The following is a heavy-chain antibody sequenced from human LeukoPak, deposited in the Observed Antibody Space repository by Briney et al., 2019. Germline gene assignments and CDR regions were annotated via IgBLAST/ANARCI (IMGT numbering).Heavy chain of an antibody. Sequence: SETLSPICAVYGGSFSGYYWSWIRQPPGKGLEWIGEINHSGSTNYNPSLKSRVTISVDTSKNQFSLKLSSVTAADTAVYYCARGTWIQLFHNYFDYWGQGTLVTVSS. D-gene: IGHD5-18*01. J-gene: IGHJ4*02. CDR1: GGSFSGYY. V-gene: IGHV4-34*01. CDR3: ARGTWIQLFHNYFDY. CDR2: INHSGST.